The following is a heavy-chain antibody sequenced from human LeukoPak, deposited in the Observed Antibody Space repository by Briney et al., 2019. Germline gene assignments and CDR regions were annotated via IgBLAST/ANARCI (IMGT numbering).Heavy chain of an antibody. CDR1: GFTFSGSA. D-gene: IGHD1-1*01. J-gene: IGHJ4*02. V-gene: IGHV3-73*01. CDR3: TSGLSVRRSNNTPVDY. Sequence: GGSLRLSCTASGFTFSGSAMHWVRQASGKGLEWVGRIRSKANSYATVYAASVKGRFTISRDDSKNTAYPLMNSLKTEDTAVYYCTSGLSVRRSNNTPVDYWGQGTLVTVSS. CDR2: IRSKANSYAT.